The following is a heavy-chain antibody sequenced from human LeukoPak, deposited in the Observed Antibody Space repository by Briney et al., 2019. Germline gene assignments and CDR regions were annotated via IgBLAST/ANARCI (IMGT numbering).Heavy chain of an antibody. CDR2: INQDGTEK. V-gene: IGHV3-7*04. J-gene: IGHJ5*02. CDR1: GFTFSSYW. D-gene: IGHD3-22*01. CDR3: ARGGFRFFAH. Sequence: GGSLRLSCAASGFTFSSYWMNWVRQAPGKGLERVANINQDGTEKYYVDSVKGRFTISRDNAKSSLYLQMNSLRAEDTAVYYCARGGFRFFAHWGQGTLVTVSS.